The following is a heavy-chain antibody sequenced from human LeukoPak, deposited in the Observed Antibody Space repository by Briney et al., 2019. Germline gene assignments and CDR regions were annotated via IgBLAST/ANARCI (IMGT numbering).Heavy chain of an antibody. J-gene: IGHJ5*02. V-gene: IGHV4-39*02. CDR3: ARGGRNQLLINWFDP. CDR2: FYYSGNT. Sequence: SETLSLTCTVSGGSISSSSYYWGWIRQPPGKGLEWIGSFYYSGNTYYNPSLKSRAIISVDTSKNQFSLKLSSVTAADVAVYYCARGGRNQLLINWFDPWGQGTLVTVSS. D-gene: IGHD2-2*01. CDR1: GGSISSSSYY.